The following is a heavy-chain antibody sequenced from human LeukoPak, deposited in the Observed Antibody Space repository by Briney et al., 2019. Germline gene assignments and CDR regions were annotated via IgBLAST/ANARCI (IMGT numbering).Heavy chain of an antibody. CDR3: ARDSGTTVGYFDY. V-gene: IGHV3-66*01. CDR2: IYSGGNT. Sequence: PGGSLRLSCAASGFSFSDYYMSWVRQAPGRGLEWVSVIYSGGNTYYADSVKGRFTISRDNSKNTLYLQMNSLRADDTAVYYCARDSGTTVGYFDYWGQGTLVTVSS. J-gene: IGHJ4*02. CDR1: GFSFSDYY. D-gene: IGHD4-23*01.